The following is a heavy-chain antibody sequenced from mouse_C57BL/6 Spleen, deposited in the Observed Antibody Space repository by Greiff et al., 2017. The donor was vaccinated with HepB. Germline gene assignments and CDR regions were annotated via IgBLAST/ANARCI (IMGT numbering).Heavy chain of an antibody. J-gene: IGHJ2*01. D-gene: IGHD2-5*01. Sequence: QVQLQQPGAELVRPGSSVKLSCKASGYTFTSYWMDWVKQRPGQGLEWIGNIYPSDSETHYNQKFKDKATLTVDKSSSTAYMQLSSLTSEDSAVYYCARLPYSNPYFDYWGQGTTLTVSS. CDR3: ARLPYSNPYFDY. V-gene: IGHV1-61*01. CDR1: GYTFTSYW. CDR2: IYPSDSET.